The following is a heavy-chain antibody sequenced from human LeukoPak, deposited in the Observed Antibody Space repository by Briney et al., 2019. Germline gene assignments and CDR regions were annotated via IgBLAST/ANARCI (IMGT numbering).Heavy chain of an antibody. J-gene: IGHJ4*02. V-gene: IGHV1-69*13. CDR2: IIPIFGTA. D-gene: IGHD3-10*01. Sequence: ASVKVSCKASGGTFSSYAISWVRQAPGQGLEWMGGIIPIFGTANYAQKFQGRVTITADESTSTAYMELSSLRSEDTAVYYCARDAKGYYYGSGSYYRYFDYWSQGTLVTVSS. CDR1: GGTFSSYA. CDR3: ARDAKGYYYGSGSYYRYFDY.